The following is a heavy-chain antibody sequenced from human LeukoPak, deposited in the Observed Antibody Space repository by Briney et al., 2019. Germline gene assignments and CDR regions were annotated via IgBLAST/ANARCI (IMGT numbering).Heavy chain of an antibody. CDR3: ARAVVVTPEGLYYFDY. Sequence: KPSETLSLTCTVSAGSITSYYWSWIRQPAGKGLEWIGRIYTSGSTNYNPSLKSRVTISVDTSKNQFSLKLSSVTAADTAVYYCARAVVVTPEGLYYFDYWGQGTLVTVSS. D-gene: IGHD3-22*01. J-gene: IGHJ4*02. CDR2: IYTSGST. CDR1: AGSITSYY. V-gene: IGHV4-4*07.